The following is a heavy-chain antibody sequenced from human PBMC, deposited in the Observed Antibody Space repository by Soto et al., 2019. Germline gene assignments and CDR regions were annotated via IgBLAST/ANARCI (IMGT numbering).Heavy chain of an antibody. J-gene: IGHJ2*01. Sequence: QVQLQQWGAGPLRPLETLSLTCGVSGGSFSGYYWAWIRQSPGKGLEWIGEINDRGSINYNPSLKSRVSISVDTWKNNYSLNLRSVTAADTAVYYFARESHDSLTGPPWVWYFDLWGRGTLVTVSS. CDR3: ARESHDSLTGPPWVWYFDL. D-gene: IGHD3-9*01. V-gene: IGHV4-34*01. CDR2: INDRGSI. CDR1: GGSFSGYY.